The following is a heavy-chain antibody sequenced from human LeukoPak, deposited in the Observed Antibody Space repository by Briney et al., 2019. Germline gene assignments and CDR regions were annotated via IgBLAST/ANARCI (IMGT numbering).Heavy chain of an antibody. CDR3: ARDRGGNSFDF. CDR2: INPNSDT. D-gene: IGHD4-23*01. Sequence: ASVKVSRKASGYTFTDSYMHWMRQAPGQGLEWMGWINPNSDTNYAQKCQGRVSMTRNTSISTADMELNSLTSDDTGVYYCARDRGGNSFDFWGQGTLVTVSS. V-gene: IGHV1-2*02. CDR1: GYTFTDSY. J-gene: IGHJ4*02.